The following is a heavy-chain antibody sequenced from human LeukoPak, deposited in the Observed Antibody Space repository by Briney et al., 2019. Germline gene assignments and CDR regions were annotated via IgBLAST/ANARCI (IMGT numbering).Heavy chain of an antibody. CDR3: AKDLCGGDCYYGFDY. J-gene: IGHJ4*02. Sequence: GGSLRLSCAASGFTFSSYGMHWVRQAPGKGLEWVAVISYDGSNKYYADSVKGRFTIPRDNSNTNLHLPMTSLRDEDTAVYYCAKDLCGGDCYYGFDYWGQGTLVTVSS. V-gene: IGHV3-30*18. CDR2: ISYDGSNK. D-gene: IGHD2-21*02. CDR1: GFTFSSYG.